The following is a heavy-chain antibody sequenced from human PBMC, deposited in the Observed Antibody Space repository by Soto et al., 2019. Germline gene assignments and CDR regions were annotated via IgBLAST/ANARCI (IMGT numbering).Heavy chain of an antibody. D-gene: IGHD3-9*01. CDR3: AFQGGYVGPFYY. Sequence: GGSLRLSRAASGFTVSSNYMSWVRQAPGKGLEWVSVIYGGISTYYADSVKGRFTISRDNSKNTLYLQMNSLRAEDTAVYYCAFQGGYVGPFYYWGQGTLVTVS. CDR2: IYGGIST. V-gene: IGHV3-66*01. J-gene: IGHJ4*02. CDR1: GFTVSSNY.